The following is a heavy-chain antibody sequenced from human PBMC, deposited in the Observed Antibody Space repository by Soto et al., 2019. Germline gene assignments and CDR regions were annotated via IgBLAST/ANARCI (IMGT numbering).Heavy chain of an antibody. CDR2: IGSTGRDT. D-gene: IGHD3-16*01. CDR3: LKGGWGHVLDV. CDR1: GFIFNSHT. Sequence: EVHLVESGGGLVKPGESLRLSCGASGFIFNSHTMTWVRQVTGKGLEWVSSIGSTGRDTYYPDSLKGRLTISIDNAKNSLYLQMDSLRAEDTAVYYCLKGGWGHVLDVWGQGTTVTVSS. V-gene: IGHV3-21*06. J-gene: IGHJ6*02.